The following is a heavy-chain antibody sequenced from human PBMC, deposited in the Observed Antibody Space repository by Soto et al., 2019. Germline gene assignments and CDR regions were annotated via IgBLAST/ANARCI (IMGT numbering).Heavy chain of an antibody. CDR1: GFTFYNYA. Sequence: EVQLLESGGGLVRPGGSLRLSCAASGFTFYNYAMNWVRQAPGKGLEWVSTISGGGDGTYYADSVKRRFTISRDNSRNTVYLQMNSLRAEDTAVYYCAKKGLGSLATYCTAGDCHYAFDVWGQGTLVTVSS. CDR2: ISGGGDGT. J-gene: IGHJ3*01. CDR3: AKKGLGSLATYCTAGDCHYAFDV. V-gene: IGHV3-23*01. D-gene: IGHD2-8*02.